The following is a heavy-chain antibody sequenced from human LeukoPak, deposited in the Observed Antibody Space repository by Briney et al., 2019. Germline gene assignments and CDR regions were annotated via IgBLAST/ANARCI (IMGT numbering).Heavy chain of an antibody. V-gene: IGHV4-4*07. Sequence: SETLSLTCTVSGGSISRYDWSWIRQPAGKGLEWVGRIYTSGSTTYNPSLKSRVTMSLDTSKNQFSLNLTSVTAADTAFYYCARYRGTSGWLFDYCGQGTLVTVSS. CDR3: ARYRGTSGWLFDY. D-gene: IGHD6-19*01. CDR1: GGSISRYD. J-gene: IGHJ4*02. CDR2: IYTSGST.